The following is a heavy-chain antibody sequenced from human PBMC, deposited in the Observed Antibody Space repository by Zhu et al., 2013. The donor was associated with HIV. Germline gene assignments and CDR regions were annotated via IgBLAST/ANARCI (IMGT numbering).Heavy chain of an antibody. CDR3: AKESNERAGPWYYDL. V-gene: IGHV3-30*13. CDR1: GFTFSRFG. J-gene: IGHJ2*01. CDR2: IAFDGNIQ. D-gene: IGHD6-19*01. Sequence: VQLVESGGGVVQSGGSLRLSCAASGFTFSRFGMHWVRQAPGQRMEWVAVIAFDGNIQYHADSVKGRFTLSRDNSKNSLYLQMNDLKVEDSAVYHCAKESNERAGPWYYDLWGRGTVVTVSP.